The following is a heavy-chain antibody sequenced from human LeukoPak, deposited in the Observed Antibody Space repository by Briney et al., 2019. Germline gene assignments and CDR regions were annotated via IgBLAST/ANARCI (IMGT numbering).Heavy chain of an antibody. D-gene: IGHD3-10*01. CDR1: GGSISSYY. V-gene: IGHV4-59*01. J-gene: IGHJ4*02. Sequence: SETLSLTCTVSGGSISSYYWSWIRQPPGKGLEWIGYVYYSGSTNYNPSLKSRVTISVDTSKNQFSLKLSSVTAADTAVYYCARVTMVRGVGGYFDYWGQGTLVTVSS. CDR2: VYYSGST. CDR3: ARVTMVRGVGGYFDY.